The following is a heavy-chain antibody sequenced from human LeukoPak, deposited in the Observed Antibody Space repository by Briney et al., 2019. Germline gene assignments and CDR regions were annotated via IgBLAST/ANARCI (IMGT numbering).Heavy chain of an antibody. CDR2: IYPGDSDT. CDR3: ARSAYFDY. V-gene: IGHV5-51*01. J-gene: IGHJ4*02. CDR1: GYTFTSYW. Sequence: GASVKVSCKASGYTFTSYWVGWVRQMPGKGLEWMGIIYPGDSDTRYSPSFQGQVTISADKSISTAYLQWSSLKASDTAMYYCARSAYFDYWGQGTLVTVSS.